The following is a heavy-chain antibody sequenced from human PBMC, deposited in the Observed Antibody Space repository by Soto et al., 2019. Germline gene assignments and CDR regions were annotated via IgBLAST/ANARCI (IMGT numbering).Heavy chain of an antibody. CDR1: GFTFSSYW. V-gene: IGHV3-74*01. CDR3: AKSNWFDP. CDR2: INRDGSST. J-gene: IGHJ5*02. Sequence: GGSLRLSCAASGFTFSSYWMSWVRQAPGKGLVWVSRINRDGSSTNYADSVKGRFTISRDNAKNTLYLQMNSLRAEDTAVYYCAKSNWFDPWGQGSLVTVSS.